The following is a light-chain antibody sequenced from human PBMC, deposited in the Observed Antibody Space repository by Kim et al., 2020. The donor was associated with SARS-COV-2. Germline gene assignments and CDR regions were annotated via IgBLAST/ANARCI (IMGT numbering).Light chain of an antibody. V-gene: IGKV3-20*01. Sequence: PGERATLSCRASQSVTGTNLAVYQQRPGQAPRLLMYGASYRDSGIPDRFSGSGSGTDFTLTISRLEPEDFAVYYCQYYGSSPPVTFGQGTRLEIK. CDR3: QYYGSSPPVT. J-gene: IGKJ5*01. CDR1: QSVTGTN. CDR2: GAS.